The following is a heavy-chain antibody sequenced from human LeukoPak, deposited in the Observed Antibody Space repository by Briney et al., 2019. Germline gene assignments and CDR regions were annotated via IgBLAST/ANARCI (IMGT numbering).Heavy chain of an antibody. CDR2: IKTDGIST. Sequence: GSLRLSCAASGFSFGTYYMYWVRQAPEKGLVWVARIKTDGISTAYADSVKGRFTISRDNAKNTLYLQMNSLRAEDTAVYYCVAYNWNYPDYWGQGTLVTVSS. D-gene: IGHD1-20*01. CDR1: GFSFGTYY. CDR3: VAYNWNYPDY. V-gene: IGHV3-74*01. J-gene: IGHJ4*02.